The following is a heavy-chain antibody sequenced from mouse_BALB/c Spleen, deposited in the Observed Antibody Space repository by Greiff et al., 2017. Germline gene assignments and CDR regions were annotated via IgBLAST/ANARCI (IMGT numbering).Heavy chain of an antibody. V-gene: IGHV5-6-3*01. D-gene: IGHD2-1*01. CDR3: ARDGYGNYDY. CDR2: INSNGGST. J-gene: IGHJ2*01. Sequence: EVKLVESGGGLVQPGGSLKLSCAASGFTFSSYGMSWVRQTPDKRLELVATINSNGGSTYYPDSVKGRFTISRDNAKNTLYLQMSSLKSEDTAMYYCARDGYGNYDYWGQGTTLTVSS. CDR1: GFTFSSYG.